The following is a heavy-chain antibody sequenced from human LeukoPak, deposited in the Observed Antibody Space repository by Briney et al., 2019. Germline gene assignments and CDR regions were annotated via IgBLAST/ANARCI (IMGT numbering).Heavy chain of an antibody. V-gene: IGHV3-48*01. CDR2: IGISSGNT. CDR1: GFTFSDYS. D-gene: IGHD5-24*01. Sequence: GGSLRLSCAASGFTFSDYSMNWVRQARGKGLEWISYIGISSGNTKYADSVKGRFTISGDKAKNSLYLQMNSLRVEDTAVYYCARDYKYAFDNWGQGTLVTVSS. J-gene: IGHJ4*02. CDR3: ARDYKYAFDN.